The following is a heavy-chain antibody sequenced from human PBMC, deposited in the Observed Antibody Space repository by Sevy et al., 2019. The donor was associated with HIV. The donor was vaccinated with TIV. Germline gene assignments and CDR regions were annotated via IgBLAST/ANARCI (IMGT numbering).Heavy chain of an antibody. Sequence: GGSLRLSCAASGFTFTNYWMSWVRQAPGKGLEWVANIKQDGSAKYYVDSVKGRFTISRDNSKNSLYLQMNSLRAEDTAVYYCVKSRYSGYYAFDGWGQGTLVTVSS. CDR2: IKQDGSAK. V-gene: IGHV3-7*01. CDR1: GFTFTNYW. J-gene: IGHJ3*01. D-gene: IGHD3-22*01. CDR3: VKSRYSGYYAFDG.